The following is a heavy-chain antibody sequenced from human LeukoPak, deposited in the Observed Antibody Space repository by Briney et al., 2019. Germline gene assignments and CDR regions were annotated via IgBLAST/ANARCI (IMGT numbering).Heavy chain of an antibody. V-gene: IGHV3-30*18. J-gene: IGHJ4*02. Sequence: GGSLRLSCAASGFTFSSYGMHWVRHAPGKGLEWVAVISYDGSNKYYADSVKGRFTISRDNSKNTLYLQMNSLRAEDTAVYYCAKGHKWLPLDYWGQGTLVTVSS. CDR1: GFTFSSYG. CDR2: ISYDGSNK. CDR3: AKGHKWLPLDY. D-gene: IGHD6-19*01.